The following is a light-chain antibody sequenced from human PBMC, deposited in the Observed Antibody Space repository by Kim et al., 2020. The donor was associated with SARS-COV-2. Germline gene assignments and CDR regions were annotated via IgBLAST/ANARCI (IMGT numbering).Light chain of an antibody. CDR3: QQYNKWPRT. CDR2: GAS. Sequence: EMEMTQSPATLSVSPGETATLSCRASQSVNRNLVWYQQKPGQAPRLLIFGASTRAIGVPARFSGGGSGTEFTLTIRSLQSEDFAVYYCQQYNKWPRTFGPGTKVDIK. J-gene: IGKJ1*01. V-gene: IGKV3-15*01. CDR1: QSVNRN.